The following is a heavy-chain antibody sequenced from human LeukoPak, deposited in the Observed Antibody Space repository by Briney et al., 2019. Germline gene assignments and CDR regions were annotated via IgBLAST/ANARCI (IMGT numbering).Heavy chain of an antibody. CDR2: ISANNGNT. Sequence: ASVKVSCKASGYTFTSYGISWVRQAPGQGLEWVGWISANNGNTNYAQKLQGRVTMTTDTSTSTAYMELRSLRSDDTAVYYCARPNRDTAMVNYYYYMDVWGKGTTVTVSS. CDR1: GYTFTSYG. CDR3: ARPNRDTAMVNYYYYMDV. J-gene: IGHJ6*03. D-gene: IGHD5-18*01. V-gene: IGHV1-18*01.